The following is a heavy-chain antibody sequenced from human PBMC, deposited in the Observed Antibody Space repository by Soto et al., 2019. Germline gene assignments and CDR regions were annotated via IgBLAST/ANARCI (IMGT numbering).Heavy chain of an antibody. CDR2: IYYSGST. J-gene: IGHJ5*02. CDR1: GGSISSYY. V-gene: IGHV4-59*01. D-gene: IGHD6-19*01. Sequence: SETLSLTCTVSGGSISSYYWSWIRQPPGKGLEWIGYIYYSGSTNYNPSLKSRVTISVDTSKNQFSLKLSSVTAADTAVYYCARGMYKSGWNLDLWGQGIVVTVS. CDR3: ARGMYKSGWNLDL.